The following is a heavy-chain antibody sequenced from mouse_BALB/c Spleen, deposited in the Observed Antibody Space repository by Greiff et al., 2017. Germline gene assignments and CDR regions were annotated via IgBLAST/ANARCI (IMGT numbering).Heavy chain of an antibody. CDR3: ARGYYGNYRYFDV. V-gene: IGHV5-6-5*01. J-gene: IGHJ1*01. CDR1: GFTFSSYA. Sequence: EVMLVESGGGLVKPGGSLKLSCAASGFTFSSYAMSWVRQTPEKRLEWVASISSGGSTYYPDSVKGRFTISRDNARNILYLQMSSLRSEDTAMYYCARGYYGNYRYFDVWGAGTTVTVSS. D-gene: IGHD2-1*01. CDR2: ISSGGST.